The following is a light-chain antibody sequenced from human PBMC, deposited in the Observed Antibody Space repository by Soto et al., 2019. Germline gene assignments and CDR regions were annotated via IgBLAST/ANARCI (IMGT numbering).Light chain of an antibody. CDR1: QSVSSY. J-gene: IGKJ4*01. V-gene: IGKV3-20*01. CDR3: QQYGSSPLT. Sequence: DIVLTHSPGTLSLSVGERVTLSCRASQSVSSYLAWYQQTPGQAPRLLIYDTSNRATGTPDRFSGSGSGTDFTLTISRLEPEDFTVYYCQQYGSSPLTFGGGTKVDIK. CDR2: DTS.